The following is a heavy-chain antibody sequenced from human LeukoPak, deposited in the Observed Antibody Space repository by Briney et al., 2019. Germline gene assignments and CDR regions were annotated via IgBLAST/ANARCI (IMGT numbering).Heavy chain of an antibody. CDR1: GNSYC. J-gene: IGHJ4*02. Sequence: GESLKISCNGSGNSYCIAWVRQMPGQGLEWMGIIYPDDSETIYSPSLQGLVTISADKSISTAYLQWSSLKASDTAMYYCARVVGTYYFDSSGYPYYFDYWGQGTLVTVSS. V-gene: IGHV5-51*01. CDR2: IYPDDSET. D-gene: IGHD3-22*01. CDR3: ARVVGTYYFDSSGYPYYFDY.